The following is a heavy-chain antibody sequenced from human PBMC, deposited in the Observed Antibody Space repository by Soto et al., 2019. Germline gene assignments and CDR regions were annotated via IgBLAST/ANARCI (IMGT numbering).Heavy chain of an antibody. J-gene: IGHJ4*02. V-gene: IGHV3-48*01. CDR1: GFTFSSYS. CDR2: IRHDGSTI. Sequence: GGSLRLSCAASGFTFSSYSMNWVRQAPGKGLEWVSYIRHDGSTIYYADSVKGRFTISRDNAKNSLCLQMNSLRAEDTAVYYCVREWFGDSYWGQGTLVTVS. CDR3: VREWFGDSY. D-gene: IGHD3-10*01.